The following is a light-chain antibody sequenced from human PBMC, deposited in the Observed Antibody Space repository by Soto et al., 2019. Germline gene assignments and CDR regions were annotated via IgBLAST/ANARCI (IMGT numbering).Light chain of an antibody. Sequence: DIRMTQSPSSVSASVGGRATITCRASQGIRNCLAWFQQKAGKAPKLLIYDASTLESGVPSRFSGSGSGTEFTLTISSLQPEDFATYYCQQHTSYPQTFGQGTKVDIK. V-gene: IGKV1-16*01. J-gene: IGKJ1*01. CDR1: QGIRNC. CDR3: QQHTSYPQT. CDR2: DAS.